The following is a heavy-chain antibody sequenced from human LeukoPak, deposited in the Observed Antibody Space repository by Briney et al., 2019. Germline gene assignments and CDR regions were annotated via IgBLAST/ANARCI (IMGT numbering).Heavy chain of an antibody. D-gene: IGHD3-22*01. J-gene: IGHJ3*02. Sequence: GASVKVSCKVSGYTLTELSMHWVRQAPGKGLEWMGGFDPEDGETIYAQKFQGRVTMTEDTSTDTAYMKLSSLRSEDTAVYYCATPNQGLNYYDSSGNPAAHAFDIWGQGTMVTVSS. CDR1: GYTLTELS. CDR2: FDPEDGET. CDR3: ATPNQGLNYYDSSGNPAAHAFDI. V-gene: IGHV1-24*01.